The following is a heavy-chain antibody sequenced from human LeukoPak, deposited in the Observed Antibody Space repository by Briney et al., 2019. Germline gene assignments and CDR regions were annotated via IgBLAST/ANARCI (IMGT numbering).Heavy chain of an antibody. CDR2: IYHSGST. J-gene: IGHJ4*02. D-gene: IGHD2-2*01. Sequence: KPSGTLSLTCAVSGGSISSSNWWSWVRQPPGKGLEWIGEIYHSGSTNYNPSPKSRVTISVDKSKNQFSLKLSSVTAADTAVYYCASLTDSSTSGLDYWGQGTLVTVSS. CDR3: ASLTDSSTSGLDY. V-gene: IGHV4-4*02. CDR1: GGSISSSNW.